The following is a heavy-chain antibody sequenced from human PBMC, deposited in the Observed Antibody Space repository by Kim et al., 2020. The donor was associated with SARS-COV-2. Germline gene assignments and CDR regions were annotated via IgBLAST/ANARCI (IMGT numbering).Heavy chain of an antibody. CDR2: IKEDGSEK. D-gene: IGHD1-26*01. Sequence: GGSLRLSCAASGFTFSSYWMSWVRQAPGKGLEWVANIKEDGSEKYYVDSVKGRFTIARDNAKNSLYLQMKSLRAEDTAVDYCAREGRSTYFSDYWGQGTLVTVSS. J-gene: IGHJ4*02. V-gene: IGHV3-7*01. CDR1: GFTFSSYW. CDR3: AREGRSTYFSDY.